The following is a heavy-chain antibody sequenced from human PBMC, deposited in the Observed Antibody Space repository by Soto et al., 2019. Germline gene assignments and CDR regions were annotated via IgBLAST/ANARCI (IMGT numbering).Heavy chain of an antibody. D-gene: IGHD2-15*01. CDR2: ISYAGGL. CDR1: EFTFRSYA. CDR3: AREERYCGGGYCFRSAFEL. V-gene: IGHV3-30*09. Sequence: LRLSCAASEFTFRSYAMHWVRKATGKGLEWVAVISYAGGLYYADSVKGRFAISRDDAKNSVYLQMNSLRAEDTAVYYCAREERYCGGGYCFRSAFELWGQGTVVSVSS. J-gene: IGHJ3*01.